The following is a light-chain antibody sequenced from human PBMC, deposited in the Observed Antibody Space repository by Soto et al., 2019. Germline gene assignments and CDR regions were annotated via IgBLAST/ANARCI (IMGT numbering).Light chain of an antibody. CDR2: GAS. J-gene: IGKJ2*01. CDR1: QSVRSSN. Sequence: EIVVTQSPGTLSLSPGERATLSCRASQSVRSSNLAWYQQKPGQAPRLLIYGASSRATGIPDRFSGSGAGTGFTLTISRLEPEDFAVYYCQQYGSSPPYTFGQGTKLEIK. V-gene: IGKV3-20*01. CDR3: QQYGSSPPYT.